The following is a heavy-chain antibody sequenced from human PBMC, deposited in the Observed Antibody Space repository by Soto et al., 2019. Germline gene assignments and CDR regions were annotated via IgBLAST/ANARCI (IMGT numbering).Heavy chain of an antibody. CDR3: AKTEDLVVVVAASFDY. J-gene: IGHJ4*02. CDR2: ISGSGGST. V-gene: IGHV3-23*01. Sequence: GGSLRLSCAASGFTFSSYAMSWVRQAPGKGLEWVSAISGSGGSTYYADSVKGRFTISRDNSKNTLYLQMNSLRAEDTAVYYCAKTEDLVVVVAASFDYRGQGTLVTVSS. D-gene: IGHD2-15*01. CDR1: GFTFSSYA.